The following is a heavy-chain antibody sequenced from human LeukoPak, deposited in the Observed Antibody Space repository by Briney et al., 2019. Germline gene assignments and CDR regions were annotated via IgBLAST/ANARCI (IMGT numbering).Heavy chain of an antibody. CDR1: GGSVSIYY. CDR3: ARDEPDSSSWYGDAFDL. V-gene: IGHV4-4*07. J-gene: IGHJ3*01. Sequence: SETLSLTCTVSGGSVSIYYWNWVRQPAGKGLEWIGRFYNSGRINYNPSLKSRVTMSVDTSKNQFSLKLSSVTAADTAVYYCARDEPDSSSWYGDAFDLWGQGTMVTVSS. D-gene: IGHD6-13*01. CDR2: FYNSGRI.